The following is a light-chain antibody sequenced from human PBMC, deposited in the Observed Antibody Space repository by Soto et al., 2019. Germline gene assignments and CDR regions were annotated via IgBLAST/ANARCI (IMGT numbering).Light chain of an antibody. Sequence: DIQMTQSPSSVYTSMGDSVTITCRASQDISSWLAWYQQKPGKAPKLLIFDASTLESGVPPRFSGSGSGTEFTLTISSLQPDDFATYYCQQYDSYSRTFGQGTKVDIK. CDR3: QQYDSYSRT. CDR2: DAS. V-gene: IGKV1-5*01. CDR1: QDISSW. J-gene: IGKJ1*01.